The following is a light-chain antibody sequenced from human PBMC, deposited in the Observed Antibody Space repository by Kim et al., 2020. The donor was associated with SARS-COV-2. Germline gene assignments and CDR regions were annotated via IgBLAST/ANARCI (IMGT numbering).Light chain of an antibody. CDR2: GNN. J-gene: IGLJ3*02. CDR1: RPNIGAGYD. V-gene: IGLV1-40*01. CDR3: QSYDSRLRAWV. Sequence: QRVTISCTGNRPNIGAGYDVHWYQQRPGAAPKLLIYGNNNRPSGVPDRFSGSKSGTSASLPISGLQDEDEADYYCQSYDSRLRAWVFGGGTQLTVL.